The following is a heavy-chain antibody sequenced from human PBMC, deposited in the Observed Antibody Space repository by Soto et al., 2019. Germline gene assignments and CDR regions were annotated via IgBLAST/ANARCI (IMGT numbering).Heavy chain of an antibody. CDR2: IIPIFGTA. Sequence: QVQLVQSGAEVKKPGSSVKVSCKASGGTFSSYAISWVRQAPGQGLEWMGGIIPIFGTANYAQKFQGRVTITADESTSTAYMELSSLRSEETAVYYCARFDPDVDTAMVTGFDYWGQGTLVTVSS. J-gene: IGHJ4*02. CDR3: ARFDPDVDTAMVTGFDY. D-gene: IGHD5-18*01. V-gene: IGHV1-69*01. CDR1: GGTFSSYA.